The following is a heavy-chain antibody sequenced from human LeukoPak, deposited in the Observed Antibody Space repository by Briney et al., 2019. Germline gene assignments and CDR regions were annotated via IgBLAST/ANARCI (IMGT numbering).Heavy chain of an antibody. V-gene: IGHV3-48*02. CDR1: GFTFSSYS. CDR2: ISRGSSTI. Sequence: PGGSLRLSCAASGFTFSSYSMNWVRQAPGKGLEGVSYISRGSSTIYYADSVKGRFTISRDNAKNSLYLQMNSLRDEDTTVYYCARETGNLFDYWGQGTLVTVSS. J-gene: IGHJ4*02. CDR3: ARETGNLFDY.